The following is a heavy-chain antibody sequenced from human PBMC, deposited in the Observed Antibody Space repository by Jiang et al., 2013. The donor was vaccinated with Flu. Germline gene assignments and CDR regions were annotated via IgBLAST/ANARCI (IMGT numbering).Heavy chain of an antibody. CDR3: ARAQKYSGFELPYFD. J-gene: IGHJ4*01. Sequence: GSGLVKPSETLSLTCTVSGGSISSSGYFWGWIRQPPGKGLEWIGSIYYGGTAYYSPSLKSRVTLSADTSKNQFSLNLSSVTAADTAVYYCARAQKYSGFELPYFD. D-gene: IGHD5-12*01. V-gene: IGHV4-39*07. CDR2: IYYGGTA. CDR1: GGSISSSGYF.